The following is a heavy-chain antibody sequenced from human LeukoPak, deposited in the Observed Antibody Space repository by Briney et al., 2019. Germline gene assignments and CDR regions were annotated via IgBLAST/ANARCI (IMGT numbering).Heavy chain of an antibody. J-gene: IGHJ2*01. CDR1: GGSISSYY. Sequence: SETLSLTCTVPGGSISSYYWRWIPQPPGKGLEWRGNIFHSVGTTYNPSLTSRVTISADTTKKASSLKLSSMPAAATTAYYFAAGWYVWDFDLWGRGTLVTVSS. D-gene: IGHD6-19*01. CDR2: IFHSVGT. V-gene: IGHV4-59*01. CDR3: AAGWYVWDFDL.